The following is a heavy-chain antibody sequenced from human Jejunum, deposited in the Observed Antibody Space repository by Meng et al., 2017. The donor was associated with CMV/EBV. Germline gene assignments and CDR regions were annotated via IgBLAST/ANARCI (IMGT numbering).Heavy chain of an antibody. J-gene: IGHJ1*01. CDR1: FRTFS. Sequence: FRTFSLPWVRPAPGKGLKWVSYIGSDSHSIYYGDSVKGRFTVSRDNAKNSLYLHMNSLRAEDTALYYCARDPTRYGSGSYYLDNWGQGTLVTVSS. CDR2: IGSDSHSI. D-gene: IGHD3-10*01. V-gene: IGHV3-48*04. CDR3: ARDPTRYGSGSYYLDN.